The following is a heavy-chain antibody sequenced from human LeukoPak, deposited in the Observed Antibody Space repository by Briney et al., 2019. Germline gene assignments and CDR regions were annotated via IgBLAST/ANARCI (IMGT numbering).Heavy chain of an antibody. CDR3: AKDRGSYYYGSGSSPEYDY. CDR1: GFTFSSYG. D-gene: IGHD3-10*01. CDR2: ISYDGSNK. J-gene: IGHJ4*02. Sequence: GGSLRLSCAASGFTFSSYGMHWVRQAPGKGLEWVAVISYDGSNKYYADSVKGRFTISRDNSKNTLYLQMNSLRAEDTAVYYCAKDRGSYYYGSGSSPEYDYWGQGTLVTVSS. V-gene: IGHV3-30*18.